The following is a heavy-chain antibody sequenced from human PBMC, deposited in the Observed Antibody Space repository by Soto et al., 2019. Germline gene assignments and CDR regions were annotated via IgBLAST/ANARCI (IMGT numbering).Heavy chain of an antibody. CDR1: GYTFTSYG. D-gene: IGHD3-22*01. CDR3: AREREYYDSIGYPTTCFDY. CDR2: ISAYNGNT. J-gene: IGHJ4*02. Sequence: GASVKVSCKASGYTFTSYGISWVRQAPGQGLEWMGWISAYNGNTNYAQKLQGRVTMTTDTSTSTAYMELRSLRSDDTAVYYCAREREYYDSIGYPTTCFDYWGQGTLVTVSS. V-gene: IGHV1-18*01.